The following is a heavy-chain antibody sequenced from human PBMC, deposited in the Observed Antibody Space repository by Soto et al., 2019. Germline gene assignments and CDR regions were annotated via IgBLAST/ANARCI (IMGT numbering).Heavy chain of an antibody. V-gene: IGHV3-48*01. CDR1: GFTFSSYS. CDR3: ARDRGIFGVGVAHMAV. J-gene: IGHJ6*03. D-gene: IGHD3-3*01. CDR2: ISSSSSTI. Sequence: GGTLRLSCAASGFTFSSYSMNWVRQAPGKGLEWVSYISSSSSTIYYADSVKGRFTISRDNAKNSLYLQMNSLGAEDTSVYYCARDRGIFGVGVAHMAVWGKGTTVTGSS.